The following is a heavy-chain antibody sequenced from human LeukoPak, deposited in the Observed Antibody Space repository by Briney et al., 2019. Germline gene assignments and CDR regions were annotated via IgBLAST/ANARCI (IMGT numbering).Heavy chain of an antibody. Sequence: ASVKVSCKASGYTFTGYYMHWVRQAPGQGLEWMGWINPSSGGTNYAQKFQGRVTMTRDTSISTAYMELSRLRSDDTAVYYCARGGQSITGTTSWFDYWGQGTLVTVSS. CDR3: ARGGQSITGTTSWFDY. D-gene: IGHD1-7*01. V-gene: IGHV1-2*02. CDR1: GYTFTGYY. J-gene: IGHJ4*02. CDR2: INPSSGGT.